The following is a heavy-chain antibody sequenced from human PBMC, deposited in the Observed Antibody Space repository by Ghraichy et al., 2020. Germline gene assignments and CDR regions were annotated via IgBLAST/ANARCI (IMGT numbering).Heavy chain of an antibody. CDR2: IWFNGKNE. CDR1: GFTFNNYV. V-gene: IGHV3-33*01. D-gene: IGHD3-9*01. Sequence: GESLNISCAASGFTFNNYVMHWVRQAPGKGLEWVAVIWFNGKNEFYADSVKGRFTISRDNSKNTLYLEMNSLRAEDTAVYYCTRTYYDTLTGYYYYYGMDVWGQGTTVTVSS. J-gene: IGHJ6*02. CDR3: TRTYYDTLTGYYYYYGMDV.